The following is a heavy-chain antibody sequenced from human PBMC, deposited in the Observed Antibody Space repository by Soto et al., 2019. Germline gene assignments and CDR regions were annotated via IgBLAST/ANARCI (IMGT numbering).Heavy chain of an antibody. J-gene: IGHJ4*02. CDR1: GGSISSSTYH. Sequence: PXXTLSLPFTVSGGSISSSTYHWAWIRQPPGKGLEWIASIYYTGTTYYSPSLKSRVTISVDTSKNHFSLKLSSVTAADTAVYYCSRERESASEHWGQGTLVTVSS. V-gene: IGHV4-39*02. CDR3: SRERESASEH. CDR2: IYYTGTT.